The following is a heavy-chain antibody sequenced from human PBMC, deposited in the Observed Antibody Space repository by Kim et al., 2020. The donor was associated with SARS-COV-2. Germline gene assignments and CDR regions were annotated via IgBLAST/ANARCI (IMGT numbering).Heavy chain of an antibody. CDR3: ARANYESSGYHRGMDV. V-gene: IGHV3-11*05. J-gene: IGHJ6*02. D-gene: IGHD3-22*01. Sequence: SVKGRFTISRDNAKNSLYLQMNSLRAEDTAVYYCARANYESSGYHRGMDVWGQGTTVTVSS.